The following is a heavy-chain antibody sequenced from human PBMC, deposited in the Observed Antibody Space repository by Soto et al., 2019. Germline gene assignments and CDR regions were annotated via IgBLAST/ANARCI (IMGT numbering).Heavy chain of an antibody. CDR3: ARAAGNYYDSSGYMRNDAFDI. J-gene: IGHJ3*02. V-gene: IGHV1-2*04. Sequence: QVQLVQSGAEVKKPGASVKVSCKASGYTFTGYYMHWVRQAPGQGLEWMGWINPNSGGTNYAQKFQGWVTMTRDTSISTAYMELSGLRSDDTAVYYCARAAGNYYDSSGYMRNDAFDIWGQGTMVTVSS. D-gene: IGHD3-22*01. CDR1: GYTFTGYY. CDR2: INPNSGGT.